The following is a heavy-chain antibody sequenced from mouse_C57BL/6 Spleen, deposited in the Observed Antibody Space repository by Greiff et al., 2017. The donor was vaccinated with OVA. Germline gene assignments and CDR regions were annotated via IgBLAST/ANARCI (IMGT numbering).Heavy chain of an antibody. CDR3: AREGGYDGAWFAY. CDR1: GYTFTDHT. D-gene: IGHD2-2*01. CDR2: IYPRDGST. J-gene: IGHJ3*01. V-gene: IGHV1-78*01. Sequence: VQLQQSDAELVKPGASVKISCKVSGYTFTDHTIHWMKQRPEQGLEWIGYIYPRDGSTKYNEKFKGKATLTADKSSSTAYMQLNSLTSEDSAVYVCAREGGYDGAWFAYWGQGTLVTVSA.